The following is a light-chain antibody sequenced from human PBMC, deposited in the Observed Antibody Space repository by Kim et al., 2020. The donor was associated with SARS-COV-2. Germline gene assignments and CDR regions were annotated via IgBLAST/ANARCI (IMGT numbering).Light chain of an antibody. J-gene: IGKJ3*01. CDR2: AAS. V-gene: IGKV1-27*01. CDR1: QGISNY. Sequence: ASVGDRGTITCRSSQGISNYLAWYHQKPGKVPQLLIYAASALQSGVPSRFSGSGSGTDFTLTISSLQPEDVATYYCQQYNSAPLTFGPGTKVDIK. CDR3: QQYNSAPLT.